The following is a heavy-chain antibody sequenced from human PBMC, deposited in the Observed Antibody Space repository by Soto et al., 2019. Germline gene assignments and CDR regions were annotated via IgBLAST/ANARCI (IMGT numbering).Heavy chain of an antibody. D-gene: IGHD3-16*01. V-gene: IGHV1-69*01. CDR2: ITPRFGTA. Sequence: QVHLEQSGPEVKNPGSSVKVSCKASGGTFRSYAISWVRQAPGQGLEWMGGITPRFGTASYAQKLQGRVTISADESTSTAYMEVSSLRSEDTALYYCAREMESGGLYSYGLGFWGLGTLVTVSS. CDR1: GGTFRSYA. J-gene: IGHJ4*02. CDR3: AREMESGGLYSYGLGF.